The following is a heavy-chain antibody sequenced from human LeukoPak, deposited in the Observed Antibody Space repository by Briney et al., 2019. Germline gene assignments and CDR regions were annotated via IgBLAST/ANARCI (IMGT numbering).Heavy chain of an antibody. J-gene: IGHJ6*03. D-gene: IGHD2-2*01. CDR1: GFTFSTYS. CDR3: ARIQLNSYYYYMDV. CDR2: ISSSSSYI. Sequence: GGTLRLSCAASGFTFSTYSMNWVRQAAGEGLEWVSSISSSSSYIYYADSLKGRLIISRDNAKNSLYLQMNSLRAEDTAVYYCARIQLNSYYYYMDVWGKGTTVTVSS. V-gene: IGHV3-21*01.